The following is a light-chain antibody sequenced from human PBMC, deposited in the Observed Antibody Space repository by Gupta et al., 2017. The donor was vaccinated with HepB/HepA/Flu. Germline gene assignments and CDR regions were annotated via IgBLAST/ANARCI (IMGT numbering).Light chain of an antibody. CDR1: SFDIGAGYD. CDR2: DKI. J-gene: IGLJ1*01. Sequence: QSILTQPPSVSAAPGPSCPISCTGSSFDIGAGYDVHWYRQSPGTAPRLIIYDKINRPSGVPDQLSGSKSGTSASLAITGLQPEDEADYYCQSFDSRLNGYVFGSGTKVTVL. CDR3: QSFDSRLNGYV. V-gene: IGLV1-40*01.